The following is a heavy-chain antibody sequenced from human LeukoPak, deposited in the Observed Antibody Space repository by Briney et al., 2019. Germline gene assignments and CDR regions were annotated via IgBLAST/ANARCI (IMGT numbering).Heavy chain of an antibody. V-gene: IGHV3-48*01. CDR3: AKDHKLLPDY. Sequence: GGSLRLSCAASGFTFSSYSMNWVRQAPGKGLEWVSYISSSSSTIYYADSVKGRFTISRDNAKNSLYLQMNSLRAEDTAVYYCAKDHKLLPDYWGQGTLVAVSS. CDR1: GFTFSSYS. D-gene: IGHD1-26*01. CDR2: ISSSSSTI. J-gene: IGHJ4*02.